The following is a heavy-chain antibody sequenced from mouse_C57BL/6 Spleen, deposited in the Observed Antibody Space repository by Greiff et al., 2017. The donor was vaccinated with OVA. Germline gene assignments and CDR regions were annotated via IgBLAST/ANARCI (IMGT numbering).Heavy chain of an antibody. Sequence: QVQLQQPGAELVKPGASVKLSCKASGYTFTSYWMQWVKQRPGQGLEWIGEIDPSDSYTNYNQKFKGKATLTVDTSSSTAYMQLSSLTSEDSAVYYCARFDSNPGYYFDYWGQDTTLTVSS. CDR3: ARFDSNPGYYFDY. CDR1: GYTFTSYW. J-gene: IGHJ2*01. D-gene: IGHD2-5*01. V-gene: IGHV1-50*01. CDR2: IDPSDSYT.